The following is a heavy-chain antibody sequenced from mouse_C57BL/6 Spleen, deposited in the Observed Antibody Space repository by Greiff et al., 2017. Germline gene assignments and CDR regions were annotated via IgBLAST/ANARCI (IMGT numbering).Heavy chain of an antibody. V-gene: IGHV1-72*01. CDR2: IDPNSGGT. Sequence: QVQLKQPGAELVKPGASVKLSCKASGYTFTSYWMHWVKQRPGRGLEWIGRIDPNSGGTKYNEKFKSKATLTVDKPSSTAYMQLSSLTSEDSAVYYCARDYYGSSSRGWDPVDYWGQGTTLTVSS. J-gene: IGHJ2*01. CDR1: GYTFTSYW. CDR3: ARDYYGSSSRGWDPVDY. D-gene: IGHD1-1*01.